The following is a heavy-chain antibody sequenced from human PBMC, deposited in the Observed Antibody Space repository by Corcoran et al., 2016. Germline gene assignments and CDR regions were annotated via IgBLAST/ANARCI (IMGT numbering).Heavy chain of an antibody. CDR1: RFTFSSYG. V-gene: IGHV3-33*01. CDR2: IWYEGSNK. J-gene: IGHJ4*02. CDR3: ARDQGAGNSSGPLDC. D-gene: IGHD6-19*01. Sequence: QVQLVESGGGVVQPGRSLRLSCAASRFTFSSYGMHWVRQAPGKGLERVAVIWYEGSNKYYADSVKGRFTISRDNSKNTLYLQMNRVRAEDTAVYYCARDQGAGNSSGPLDCWGQGTLASVSS.